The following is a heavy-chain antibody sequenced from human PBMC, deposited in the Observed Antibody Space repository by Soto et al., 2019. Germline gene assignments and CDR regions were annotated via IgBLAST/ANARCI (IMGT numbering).Heavy chain of an antibody. J-gene: IGHJ4*02. D-gene: IGHD3-9*01. V-gene: IGHV1-18*01. CDR3: ARDRGYDILTGYPTTYYFDY. CDR2: ISAYNGNT. CDR1: GYTFTSYG. Sequence: ASVKVSCKASGYTFTSYGISWVRQAPGQGLEWMGWISAYNGNTNYAQKLQGRVTMTTDTSTSTAYMELRSLRSDDTAVYYCARDRGYDILTGYPTTYYFDYRGQGTLVTVSS.